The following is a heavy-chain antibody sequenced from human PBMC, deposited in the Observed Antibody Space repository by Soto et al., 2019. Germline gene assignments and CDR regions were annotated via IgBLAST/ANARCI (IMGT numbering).Heavy chain of an antibody. J-gene: IGHJ4*02. CDR1: GYTLTSYG. CDR3: AREWGPVLLAFDY. CDR2: ISAYNGKT. V-gene: IGHV1-18*04. Sequence: ASVKVSCKASGYTLTSYGITWVRQAPGQGLEWMGWISAYNGKTNYAQKLQGRVTMTTDTSASTAYMELRSLRSDDTAVYYCAREWGPVLLAFDYWGQGTLVTVSS. D-gene: IGHD3-10*01.